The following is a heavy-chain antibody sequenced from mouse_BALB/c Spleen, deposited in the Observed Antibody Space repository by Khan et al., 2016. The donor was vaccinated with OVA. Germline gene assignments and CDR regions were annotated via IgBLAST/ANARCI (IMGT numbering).Heavy chain of an antibody. CDR3: VRDGAYHRNDGWFAY. V-gene: IGHV1-4*01. D-gene: IGHD2-14*01. Sequence: VQLQQSGAELARPGASVKMSCKASGYTFTSYTLHWLKKRPGQGLEWIGYINPSNGYTNYNQKFKDKATLTTDKSSTTAYLQLSSLTSDDSAVYNGVRDGAYHRNDGWFAYWGQGTLVTVSA. J-gene: IGHJ3*01. CDR2: INPSNGYT. CDR1: GYTFTSYT.